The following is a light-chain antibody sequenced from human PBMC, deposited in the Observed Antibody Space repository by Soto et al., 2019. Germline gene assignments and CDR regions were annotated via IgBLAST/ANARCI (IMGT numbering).Light chain of an antibody. CDR1: QFISTW. Sequence: DIQMTQSPSTLSASVGDRVTITCRANQFISTWVAWFQQKPGKAPRLLIHEASALESGVPSRFSGSGSGTEFTLSISSLQRDDFATYHCQFYNSYSWTFGQGTKVEI. CDR2: EAS. CDR3: QFYNSYSWT. V-gene: IGKV1-5*01. J-gene: IGKJ1*01.